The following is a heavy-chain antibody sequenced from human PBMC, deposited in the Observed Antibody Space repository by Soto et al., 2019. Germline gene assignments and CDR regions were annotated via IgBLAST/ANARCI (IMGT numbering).Heavy chain of an antibody. CDR1: GFTFSYYV. Sequence: PGGSLRLSCAASGFTFSYYVMSWVRQAPGKGLEWVSATSGSGSTFYVDSVKGRFTISRDNSKNTLYLQMNSLRAEDTAVYYCAKDYLRWAQSWGQGTLVTVSS. CDR3: AKDYLRWAQS. J-gene: IGHJ5*02. D-gene: IGHD1-26*01. V-gene: IGHV3-23*01. CDR2: TSGSGST.